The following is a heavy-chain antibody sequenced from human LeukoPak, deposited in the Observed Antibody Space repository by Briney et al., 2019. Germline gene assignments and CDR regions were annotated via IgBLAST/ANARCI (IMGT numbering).Heavy chain of an antibody. CDR3: ARDAPYSDYVEPFLGRLAVCVRDY. V-gene: IGHV3-7*01. J-gene: IGHJ4*02. CDR2: IKQDGSET. D-gene: IGHD4-11*01. Sequence: GGSLRLSCAASGFTFSSYWMSWVRQAPGKGLEWVANIKQDGSETYYVDSVKGRFTISRDNAKNSLYLQMNSLRAEDTGVYYCARDAPYSDYVEPFLGRLAVCVRDYWGQGTLVTVSS. CDR1: GFTFSSYW.